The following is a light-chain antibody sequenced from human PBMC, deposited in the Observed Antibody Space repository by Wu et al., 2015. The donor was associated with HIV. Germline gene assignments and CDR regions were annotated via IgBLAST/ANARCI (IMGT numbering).Light chain of an antibody. V-gene: IGKV3-20*01. CDR2: AAS. CDR1: QTVTSSY. CDR3: QQFESTPYS. J-gene: IGKJ2*03. Sequence: EIVLTQSPVILSLAPGERATLSCRASQTVTSSYFAWYQHKPGQAPRLLISAASTRATGVPDRFIGSGSGPDFTLSISRVEPEDLAVYYCQQFESTPYSFGQGTKLQI.